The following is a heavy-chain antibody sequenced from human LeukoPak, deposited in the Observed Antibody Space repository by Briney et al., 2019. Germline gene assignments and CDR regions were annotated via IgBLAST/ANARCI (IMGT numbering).Heavy chain of an antibody. D-gene: IGHD1-14*01. CDR3: AKDGRNFFDY. Sequence: GGSLRLSCAASGFTFDDYTMHWVRQAPGKGLEWASGISWNSGSIGYADSVKGRFTISRDNAKNSLYLQMNSLRAEDTALYYCAKDGRNFFDYWGLGTLVTVSS. J-gene: IGHJ4*02. V-gene: IGHV3-9*01. CDR2: ISWNSGSI. CDR1: GFTFDDYT.